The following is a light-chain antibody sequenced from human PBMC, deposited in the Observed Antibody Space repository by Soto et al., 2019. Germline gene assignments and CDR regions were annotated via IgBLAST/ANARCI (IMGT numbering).Light chain of an antibody. Sequence: QAVVTQPPSASGSPGQSVTISCTGTSSDVGGYNSVSWYQHHPGKAPKLMIYEVSKRPSGVPDRFSGSKSANTASLTVSWLQAEDEADYYCSSYAGSNNYVFGTGTKLTVL. V-gene: IGLV2-8*01. CDR2: EVS. CDR1: SSDVGGYNS. CDR3: SSYAGSNNYV. J-gene: IGLJ1*01.